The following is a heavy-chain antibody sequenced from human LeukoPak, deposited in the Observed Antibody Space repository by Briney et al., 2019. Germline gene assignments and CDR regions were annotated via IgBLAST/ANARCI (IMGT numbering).Heavy chain of an antibody. CDR1: GFTFSSYS. Sequence: GGSLRLSCAASGFTFSSYSMNWVRQAPGKGLEWVSSISSSSSYIYYADSVKGRFTISRDNAKNSLYLQMNSLRAEDTAVYYCARDDTGFAHAFDIWGQGTMVTVSS. J-gene: IGHJ3*02. D-gene: IGHD5-18*01. CDR3: ARDDTGFAHAFDI. V-gene: IGHV3-21*01. CDR2: ISSSSSYI.